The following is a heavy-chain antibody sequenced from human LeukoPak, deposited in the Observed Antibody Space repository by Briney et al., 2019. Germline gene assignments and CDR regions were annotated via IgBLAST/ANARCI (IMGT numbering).Heavy chain of an antibody. D-gene: IGHD6-13*01. V-gene: IGHV4-59*01. CDR2: IYYSGST. Sequence: PSETPSLTCTVSGGSISSYYWSWIRQPPGKGLEWIGYIYYSGSTNYNPSLKSRVTISVDTSKNQFSLKLSSVTAADTAVYYCAREGGYSSSWFFGYWGQGTLVTVSS. J-gene: IGHJ4*02. CDR1: GGSISSYY. CDR3: AREGGYSSSWFFGY.